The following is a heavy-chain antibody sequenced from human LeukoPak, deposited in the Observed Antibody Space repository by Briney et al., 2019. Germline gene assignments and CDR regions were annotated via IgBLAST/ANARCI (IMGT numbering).Heavy chain of an antibody. CDR2: INPNSGGT. CDR3: ATGWQLVRTGFDY. D-gene: IGHD6-6*01. V-gene: IGHV1-2*02. Sequence: ASVKVSCKASGYTFTGYYMHWVRQAPGQGLEWMGWINPNSGGTNYAQKFQGRVTMTRDTSISTAYMELSRLRSDDTAVYYCATGWQLVRTGFDYCGQGTLVTVSS. J-gene: IGHJ4*02. CDR1: GYTFTGYY.